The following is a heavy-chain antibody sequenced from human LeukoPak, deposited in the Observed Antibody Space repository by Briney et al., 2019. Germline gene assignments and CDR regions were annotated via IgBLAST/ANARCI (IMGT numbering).Heavy chain of an antibody. CDR3: AKGTGYSGSSSGDY. V-gene: IGHV3-30*02. D-gene: IGHD1-26*01. J-gene: IGHJ4*02. CDR2: IRYDGSNK. Sequence: GGSLRLSCAASGFTFSSYDMHWVRQAPGKGLEWVAVIRYDGSNKYYADSVKGRFTISRDNYKNTLYLQMNGLRAEDRAVCYCAKGTGYSGSSSGDYWGQGTLVTVSS. CDR1: GFTFSSYD.